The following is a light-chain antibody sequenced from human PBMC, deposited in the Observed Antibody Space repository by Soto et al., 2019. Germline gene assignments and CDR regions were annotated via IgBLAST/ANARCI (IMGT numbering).Light chain of an antibody. Sequence: EMVLTQSPATLSLSPGDRATLSCRASQSVGRYLAWYQQRPGQAPRLLIYDSSNRVTGIPARFSGNGSGRDFTITISSLEPADFAVYYCQYHNDWPPYTFGQGTTLEI. CDR1: QSVGRY. J-gene: IGKJ2*01. CDR3: QYHNDWPPYT. V-gene: IGKV3-11*02. CDR2: DSS.